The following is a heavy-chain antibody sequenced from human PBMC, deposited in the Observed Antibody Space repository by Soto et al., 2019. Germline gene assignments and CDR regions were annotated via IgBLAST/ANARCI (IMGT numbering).Heavy chain of an antibody. CDR1: GFTFSRYD. Sequence: GGSLRLSCAASGFTFSRYDMSWVRQAPGKGLEWVSTISGSGGSTYYGDSVQGRFTISRDNAKNSLYLQMNSLRAEDTAVYYCARGFLTRPYYYAMDVWGQGTTVNVSS. CDR2: ISGSGGST. J-gene: IGHJ6*02. V-gene: IGHV3-23*01. CDR3: ARGFLTRPYYYAMDV. D-gene: IGHD6-6*01.